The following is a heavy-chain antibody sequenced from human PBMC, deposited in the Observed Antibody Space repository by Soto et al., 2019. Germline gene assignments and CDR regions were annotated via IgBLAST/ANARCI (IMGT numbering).Heavy chain of an antibody. CDR2: INHSGST. Sequence: SETLSLTCAVYGLSFSGYYWSGSRQPPGKGLEWIGEINHSGSTNYNPSLKSRVTISVDTSKNQFSLKLSSVTAADTAVYYCARGGDPMTTVIRVSYYMDVWGKGTTVTVSS. CDR1: GLSFSGYY. D-gene: IGHD4-4*01. CDR3: ARGGDPMTTVIRVSYYMDV. J-gene: IGHJ6*03. V-gene: IGHV4-34*01.